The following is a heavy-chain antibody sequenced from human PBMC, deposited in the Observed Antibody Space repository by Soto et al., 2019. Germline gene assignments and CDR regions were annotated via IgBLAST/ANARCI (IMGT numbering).Heavy chain of an antibody. CDR3: ASRTSGWYFDY. D-gene: IGHD6-19*01. CDR2: ISGSGGST. J-gene: IGHJ4*02. CDR1: GFTFSSYA. Sequence: EVQLLESGGGLVQPGGSLRLSCTASGFTFSSYAMNWVRQAPGKGLEWVSVISGSGGSTYFADSVKGRFTIYRDNSKXXLYLXXXRLXXXXXXXYXCASRTSGWYFDYWGQGTLVTVSS. V-gene: IGHV3-23*01.